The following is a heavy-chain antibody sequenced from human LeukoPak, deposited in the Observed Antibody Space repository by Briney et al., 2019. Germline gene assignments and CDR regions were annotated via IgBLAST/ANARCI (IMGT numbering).Heavy chain of an antibody. CDR3: ANRLLFGAFDI. CDR2: ISYDGSNK. D-gene: IGHD3-3*01. Sequence: GGSLRLSCAASGFTFSSYGMHWVRQAPGKGLEWVAVISYDGSNKYYADSVKGRFTISRDNSKNTLYLQMNSLRAEDTAVYYCANRLLFGAFDIWGQGTMVTVSS. V-gene: IGHV3-30*18. CDR1: GFTFSSYG. J-gene: IGHJ3*02.